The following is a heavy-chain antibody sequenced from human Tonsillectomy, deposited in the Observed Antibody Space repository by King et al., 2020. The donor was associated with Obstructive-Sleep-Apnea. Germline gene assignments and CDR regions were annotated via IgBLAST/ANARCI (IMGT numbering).Heavy chain of an antibody. CDR2: INHSGST. J-gene: IGHJ4*02. CDR1: GGSFSGYY. CDR3: ARGNVYTAMAADLDY. Sequence: VQLQQWGAGLLKPSETLSLTCSVYGGSFSGYYWSWIRQPPGKGLEWIGEINHSGSTNYNPSLKSRVTISVDTSKNQFSLKLSSVTAADTAVYYCARGNVYTAMAADLDYWGQGTLVTVSS. V-gene: IGHV4-34*01. D-gene: IGHD5-18*01.